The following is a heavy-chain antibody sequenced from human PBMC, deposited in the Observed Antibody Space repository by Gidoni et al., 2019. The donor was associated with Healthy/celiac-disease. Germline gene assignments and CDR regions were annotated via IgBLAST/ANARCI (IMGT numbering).Heavy chain of an antibody. CDR2: IYTSGST. V-gene: IGHV4-61*02. J-gene: IGHJ6*02. CDR1: VGSISSGSYY. Sequence: QVQLQESGPGLVKPSQTLSLTCTVSVGSISSGSYYWSWIRQPAGKGLEWIGRIYTSGSTNYTPSLKSRVTISVDTSKNQFSLKLSSVTAADTAVYYCARDSSSSSYYYGMDVWGQGTTVTVSS. D-gene: IGHD6-6*01. CDR3: ARDSSSSSYYYGMDV.